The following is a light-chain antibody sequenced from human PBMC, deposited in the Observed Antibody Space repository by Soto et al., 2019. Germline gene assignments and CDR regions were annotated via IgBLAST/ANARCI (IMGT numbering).Light chain of an antibody. Sequence: IVLTQSPATLSLSPWKRATLSCRASQNISNYLIWYQQRPGQPPRLLIYGAPSRATGIPDRFSGSGSGAGITLNISRLEPEDFEVYYCQHYDRPPPVTFGQGKRLEL. J-gene: IGKJ5*01. CDR1: QNISNY. CDR3: QHYDRPPPVT. V-gene: IGKV3-20*01. CDR2: GAP.